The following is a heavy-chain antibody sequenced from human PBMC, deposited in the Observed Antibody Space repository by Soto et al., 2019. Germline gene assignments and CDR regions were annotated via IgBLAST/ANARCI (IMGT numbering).Heavy chain of an antibody. J-gene: IGHJ3*02. Sequence: EVQLVESGGGLVQPGGSLRLSCAASGFTFDDSAMHWVRQAPGKGLEWVSAISWNSASILYADSVKGRFTISRDNAKNSVYLEKNSLRAEDTALDYCAKRGDGRAFHIWGQGTMVTVSS. CDR2: ISWNSASI. CDR1: GFTFDDSA. CDR3: AKRGDGRAFHI. D-gene: IGHD3-16*01. V-gene: IGHV3-9*01.